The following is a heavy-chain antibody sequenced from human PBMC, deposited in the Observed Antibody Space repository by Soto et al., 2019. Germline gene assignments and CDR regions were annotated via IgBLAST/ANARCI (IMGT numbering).Heavy chain of an antibody. J-gene: IGHJ4*02. CDR2: IYYSGST. CDR1: GGSVSSGSYY. Sequence: SETLSLTCTVSGGSVSSGSYYWSWIRQPPGKGLEWIGYIYYSGSTNYNPSLKGRVTISVDTSKNQFSLKLSSVTAADTAVYYCARGGFRATTVTPFDYWGQGTLVTVSS. D-gene: IGHD4-17*01. CDR3: ARGGFRATTVTPFDY. V-gene: IGHV4-61*01.